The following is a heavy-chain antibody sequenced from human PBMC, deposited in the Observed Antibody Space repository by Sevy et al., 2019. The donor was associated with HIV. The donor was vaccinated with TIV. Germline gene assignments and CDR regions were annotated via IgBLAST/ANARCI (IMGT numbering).Heavy chain of an antibody. Sequence: ASVKVSCKASGGTFSSYAISWVRQAPGQGLEWMGGIIPIFGTANYAQKFQGRVTITADESTSTAYVELSSLRSEDTAVYYCARDGGYCSSTSCYTWYYYYGMDVWGQGTTVTVSS. D-gene: IGHD2-2*02. V-gene: IGHV1-69*13. J-gene: IGHJ6*02. CDR3: ARDGGYCSSTSCYTWYYYYGMDV. CDR2: IIPIFGTA. CDR1: GGTFSSYA.